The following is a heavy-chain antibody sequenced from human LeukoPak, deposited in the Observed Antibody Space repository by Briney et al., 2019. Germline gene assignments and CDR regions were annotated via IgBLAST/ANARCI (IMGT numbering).Heavy chain of an antibody. Sequence: GGSLRLSCAASGFTFSSYWMSWVRQAPGKGLEWVSSISSSSSYIYYADSVKGRFTISRDNSKNTLYLQMNSLRAEDTAVYYCAKDLYGSVTNWGQGTLVTVSS. D-gene: IGHD3-10*01. CDR3: AKDLYGSVTN. CDR1: GFTFSSYW. CDR2: ISSSSSYI. V-gene: IGHV3-21*04. J-gene: IGHJ4*02.